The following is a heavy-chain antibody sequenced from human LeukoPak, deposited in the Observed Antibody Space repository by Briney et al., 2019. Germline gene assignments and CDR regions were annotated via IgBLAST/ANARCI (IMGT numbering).Heavy chain of an antibody. D-gene: IGHD3-22*01. CDR1: GFTFSDYY. J-gene: IGHJ4*02. CDR2: ISSSGSTI. Sequence: PGGSLRLSCAASGFTFSDYYMSWIRQAPGKGLEWVSYISSSGSTIYYADPVKGRFTISRDNAKNSLYLQMNSLRAEDTAVYYCARQSYYYASSGHYVYYFDYWGQGTLVTVSS. CDR3: ARQSYYYASSGHYVYYFDY. V-gene: IGHV3-11*01.